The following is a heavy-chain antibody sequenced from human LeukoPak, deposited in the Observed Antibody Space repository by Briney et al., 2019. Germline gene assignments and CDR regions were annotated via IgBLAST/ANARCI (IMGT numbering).Heavy chain of an antibody. V-gene: IGHV3-43*02. CDR2: ISGDGGST. J-gene: IGHJ6*02. CDR1: GFTFDDYA. D-gene: IGHD2-15*01. CDR3: AKLSGTGLGFYYYYGMDV. Sequence: PGGSLRLSCAASGFTFDDYAMHWVRQAPGKGLEWVSLISGDGGSTYYADSVKGRFTISRDNSKNSLYLQMNSLRTEDTALYYCAKLSGTGLGFYYYYGMDVWGQGTTVTVSS.